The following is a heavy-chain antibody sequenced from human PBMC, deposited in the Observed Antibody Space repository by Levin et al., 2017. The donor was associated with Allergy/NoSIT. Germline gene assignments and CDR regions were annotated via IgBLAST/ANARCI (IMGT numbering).Heavy chain of an antibody. D-gene: IGHD1-26*01. V-gene: IGHV1-18*01. CDR3: ARGGDSGSYRWFDP. CDR2: ISAYNGNT. J-gene: IGHJ5*02. CDR1: GYTFTSYG. Sequence: GESLKISCQASGYTFTSYGISWVRQAPGQGLEWMGWISAYNGNTNYAQKLQGRVTMTTDTSTSTAYMELRSLRSDDTAVYYCARGGDSGSYRWFDPWGQGTLVTVSS.